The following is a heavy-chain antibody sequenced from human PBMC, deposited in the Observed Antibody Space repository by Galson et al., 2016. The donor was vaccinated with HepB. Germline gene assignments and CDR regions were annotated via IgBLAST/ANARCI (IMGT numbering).Heavy chain of an antibody. J-gene: IGHJ3*02. CDR2: IRGSGGGI. Sequence: SLRLSCAGSGFTFATYPMSWVRQAPGKGLEWVSGIRGSGGGIDYADSVKGRFTISRDNSKNTLYLQMSSLRAEDTAVYYCAKEGGSRLTMVRGVLDPFDNWGHGTLVTVSA. CDR1: GFTFATYP. V-gene: IGHV3-23*01. D-gene: IGHD3-10*01. CDR3: AKEGGSRLTMVRGVLDPFDN.